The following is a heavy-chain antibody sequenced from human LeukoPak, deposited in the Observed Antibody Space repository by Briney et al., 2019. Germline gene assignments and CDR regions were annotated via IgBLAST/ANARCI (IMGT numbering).Heavy chain of an antibody. D-gene: IGHD1-26*01. CDR1: AYTFTSYG. Sequence: GASVKVSCKASAYTFTSYGISWVRQAPGQGLEWMGWISAYNGNTNYAQKLQGRVTMTTDTSTSTAYMELRSLRSDDTAVYYCARRGAQWELTMGAFDIWGQGTMVTVSS. CDR2: ISAYNGNT. J-gene: IGHJ3*02. CDR3: ARRGAQWELTMGAFDI. V-gene: IGHV1-18*01.